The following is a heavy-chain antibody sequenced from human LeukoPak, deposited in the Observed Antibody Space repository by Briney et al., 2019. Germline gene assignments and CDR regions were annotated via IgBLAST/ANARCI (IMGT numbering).Heavy chain of an antibody. J-gene: IGHJ3*02. CDR3: ARHSDRASAGTPHAFDI. Sequence: SETLSLTCSVSGGSISSCGYYWGWIRQSPGRGLEWIGSVHCSGGTYYSPSLKSPVTISVDTSKKHLYVKLGSVTAADTAVYYCARHSDRASAGTPHAFDIWGQGTMVTVSS. V-gene: IGHV4-39*01. CDR1: GGSISSCGYY. CDR2: VHCSGGT. D-gene: IGHD6-13*01.